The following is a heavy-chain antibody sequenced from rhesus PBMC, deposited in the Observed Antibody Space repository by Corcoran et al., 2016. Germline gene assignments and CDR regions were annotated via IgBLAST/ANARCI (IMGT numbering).Heavy chain of an antibody. J-gene: IGHJ4*01. V-gene: IGHV2-174*01. CDR3: ARGARYSSSPEY. CDR2: MYWDEDK. D-gene: IGHD6-43*01. CDR1: GFSLTTSGMG. Sequence: QVTLKESGPAPVKPTQTLTLTCTFSGFSLTTSGMGVGWIRPPPGKAMEWLVLMYWDEDKRYSTSLKSRLTISKDTSKNHVVLTMTNVDPVDTATYYCARGARYSSSPEYWGQGVLVTVSS.